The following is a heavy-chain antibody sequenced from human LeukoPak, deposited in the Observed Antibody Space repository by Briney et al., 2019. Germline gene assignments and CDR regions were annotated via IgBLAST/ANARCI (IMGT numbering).Heavy chain of an antibody. CDR1: GFTFSGYG. CDR2: ISYDGSNT. Sequence: GRSLRLSCAASGFTFSGYGMHWVRQAPGKGLDWVALISYDGSNTYYADSVKGRFTISRDISNNTLYLQMNSLRPEDTAVYYCASSYCSGGSCYEDYWGQGTLVTVSS. CDR3: ASSYCSGGSCYEDY. J-gene: IGHJ4*02. D-gene: IGHD2-15*01. V-gene: IGHV3-30*03.